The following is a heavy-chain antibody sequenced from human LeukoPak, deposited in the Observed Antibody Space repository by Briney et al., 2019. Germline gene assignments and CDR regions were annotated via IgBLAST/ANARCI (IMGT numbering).Heavy chain of an antibody. V-gene: IGHV3-30*02. Sequence: PGGSLRLSCAASGFTFSTYGMHWVRQAPGTGLEWVTFIRYDGNSKYYADSVKGRFTISRDNSKNTLYLQMNSLRVEDTAVYYCAKAIRSGGYYFDYWGQGTLVTVSS. D-gene: IGHD1-26*01. CDR2: IRYDGNSK. J-gene: IGHJ4*02. CDR1: GFTFSTYG. CDR3: AKAIRSGGYYFDY.